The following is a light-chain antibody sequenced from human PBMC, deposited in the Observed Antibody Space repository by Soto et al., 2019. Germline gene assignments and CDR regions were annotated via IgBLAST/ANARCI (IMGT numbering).Light chain of an antibody. V-gene: IGLV2-14*01. J-gene: IGLJ2*01. CDR3: SAYTNGIML. CDR1: SSDVGAYDY. Sequence: QSALTQPASVSGSPGQSITISCTGTSSDVGAYDYVSWYQHHPGKAPKLVLYEVSNRPSGVSNRFSGSKSGNTASLTISGLQAEDEADYHCSAYTNGIMLFGGGTKLTVL. CDR2: EVS.